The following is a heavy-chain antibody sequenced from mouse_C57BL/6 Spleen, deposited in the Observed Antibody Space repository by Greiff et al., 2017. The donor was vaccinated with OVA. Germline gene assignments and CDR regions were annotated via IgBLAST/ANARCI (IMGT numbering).Heavy chain of an antibody. CDR1: GFSLTSYG. D-gene: IGHD1-1*01. J-gene: IGHJ2*01. V-gene: IGHV2-2*01. CDR2: IWSGGST. CDR3: ARNWGYGSSGYFDY. Sequence: VHLVESGPGLVQPSQSLSITCTVSGFSLTSYGVHWVRQSPGKGLEWLGVIWSGGSTDYNAAFISRLSISKDNSKSQVFFKMNSLQADDTAIYYCARNWGYGSSGYFDYWGQGTTLTVSS.